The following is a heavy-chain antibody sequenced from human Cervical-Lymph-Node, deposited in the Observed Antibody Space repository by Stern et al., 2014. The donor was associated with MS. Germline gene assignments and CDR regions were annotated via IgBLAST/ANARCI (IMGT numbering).Heavy chain of an antibody. J-gene: IGHJ5*02. CDR2: IYYSGST. Sequence: QLQLQESGPGLVKPSETLSLTCTVSGGSISSYYWSWIRQPPGKGLEWIGYIYYSGSTNYNPSLKSRVTISVDTSKNQFSLKLSSVTAADTAVYYCARDSAAGFDPWGQGTLVTVSS. V-gene: IGHV4-59*01. CDR3: ARDSAAGFDP. CDR1: GGSISSYY. D-gene: IGHD6-13*01.